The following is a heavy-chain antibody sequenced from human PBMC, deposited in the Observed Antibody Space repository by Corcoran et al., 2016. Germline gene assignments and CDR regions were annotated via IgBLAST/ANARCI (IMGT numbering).Heavy chain of an antibody. CDR3: ARGSYDDVWGSYRLIDY. CDR2: MNPNSGNT. D-gene: IGHD3-16*02. Sequence: QVQLVQSGAEVKKPGASVKVSCKASGYTFTSYDINWVRQATGQGLEWMGWMNPNSGNTGYAQKFQGRVTMTRNTSQSTAYMELSSLRSEDTAVYYCARGSYDDVWGSYRLIDYWGQGTLVTVSS. CDR1: GYTFTSYD. J-gene: IGHJ4*02. V-gene: IGHV1-8*01.